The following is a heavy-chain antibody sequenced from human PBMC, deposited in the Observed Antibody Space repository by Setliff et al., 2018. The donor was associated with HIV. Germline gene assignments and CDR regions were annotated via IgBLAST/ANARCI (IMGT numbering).Heavy chain of an antibody. J-gene: IGHJ4*02. CDR3: ARGRFHRLHRPYSGSGSLGIQYFDY. D-gene: IGHD3-10*01. CDR1: GGSFNGYY. Sequence: PSETLSLTCAVYGGSFNGYYWTWIRHPPGKGLEWIGGINHSGSTNYKQSHKSRVTISVDTSKSQFSLRLNSVTATETALYYGARGRFHRLHRPYSGSGSLGIQYFDYWGQGTLVTVSS. V-gene: IGHV4-34*01. CDR2: INHSGST.